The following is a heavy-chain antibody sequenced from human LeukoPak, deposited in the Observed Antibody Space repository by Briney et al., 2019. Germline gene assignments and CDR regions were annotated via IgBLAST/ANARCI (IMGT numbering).Heavy chain of an antibody. CDR1: GFTFSDYN. V-gene: IGHV3-48*02. CDR2: ISSRSSTI. D-gene: IGHD5-18*01. J-gene: IGHJ4*02. Sequence: GGSLRLSCTASGFTFSDYNMNWVRQAPGKGLEWLSYISSRSSTIYYADSVKGRFTISRDNAQNSLHLQMNSLRDEDTAVYYCARDVDTGLVTPPLDYWGQGTLATVSS. CDR3: ARDVDTGLVTPPLDY.